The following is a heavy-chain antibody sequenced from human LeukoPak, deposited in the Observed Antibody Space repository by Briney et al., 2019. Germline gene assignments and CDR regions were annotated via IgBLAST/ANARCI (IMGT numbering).Heavy chain of an antibody. V-gene: IGHV3-23*01. CDR2: ISGSGGST. J-gene: IGHJ4*02. Sequence: GGSLRLSCAASGFTFSSYAMSWVRQAPGKGLEWVSAISGSGGSTYYADSVKGRFTISRDNSKNTLYLQMNSLRAEDTAVYYCAKEDGDYYDSSGYYYIDYWGQGTLVTVSS. D-gene: IGHD3-22*01. CDR3: AKEDGDYYDSSGYYYIDY. CDR1: GFTFSSYA.